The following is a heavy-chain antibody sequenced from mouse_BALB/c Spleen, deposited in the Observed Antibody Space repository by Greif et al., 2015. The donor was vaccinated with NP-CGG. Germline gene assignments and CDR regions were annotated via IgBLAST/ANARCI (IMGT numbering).Heavy chain of an antibody. CDR2: ISSGGSYT. J-gene: IGHJ4*01. V-gene: IGHV5-9-3*01. CDR3: ARHNYAMDY. Sequence: EVKLMESGGGLVKPGGSLKLSCAASGFTFSSYAMSWVRQTPEKRLEWVATISSGGSYTYYPDSVKGRFTISRDNAKNTLYLQMSSLRSEDTAMYYCARHNYAMDYWGQGTSVTVSS. CDR1: GFTFSSYA.